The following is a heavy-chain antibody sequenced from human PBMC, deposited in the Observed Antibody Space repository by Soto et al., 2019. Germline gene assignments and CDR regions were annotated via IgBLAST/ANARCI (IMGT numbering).Heavy chain of an antibody. V-gene: IGHV3-30*18. CDR3: AKEGLAGPDYYYSYGMDV. Sequence: QVQLVESGGGVVQPGRSLRLSCAASGFTFSSYGMHWVRQAPGKGLEWVAVISYDGSNKYHADSVKGRFTISRDNSKNTXXLRMNRLRAEDTAVYYGAKEGLAGPDYYYSYGMDVWGQGTKVTVSS. CDR2: ISYDGSNK. J-gene: IGHJ6*02. CDR1: GFTFSSYG.